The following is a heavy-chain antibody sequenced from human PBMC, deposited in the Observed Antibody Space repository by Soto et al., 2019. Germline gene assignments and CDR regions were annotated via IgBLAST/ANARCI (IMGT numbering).Heavy chain of an antibody. Sequence: PSETLSLTCAVSGGSISSGGCSWSWIRQPPGKGLEWIGYIYRSGSTYSTPPLKSRVTISVDTSKNQFSLKLSSVTAADRAVYYCASSIERVPGGVYYYYMDVWGKGTTVTVSS. CDR2: IYRSGST. CDR1: GGSISSGGCS. V-gene: IGHV4-30-2*01. CDR3: ASSIERVPGGVYYYYMDV. J-gene: IGHJ6*03. D-gene: IGHD2-2*01.